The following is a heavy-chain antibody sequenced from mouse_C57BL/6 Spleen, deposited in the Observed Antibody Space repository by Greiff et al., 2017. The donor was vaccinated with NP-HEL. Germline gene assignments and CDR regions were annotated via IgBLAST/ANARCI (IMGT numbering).Heavy chain of an antibody. V-gene: IGHV1-19*01. J-gene: IGHJ4*01. CDR2: INPYNGGT. Sequence: EVQLQQSGPVLVKPGASVKMSCKASGYTFTDYYMNWVKQSHGKSLEWIGVINPYNGGTSYNQKFKGKATLTVDKSSSTAYMELNSLTSEDSAVYYCEMYGYDGDYAMDYWGQGTSVTVSS. D-gene: IGHD2-2*01. CDR3: EMYGYDGDYAMDY. CDR1: GYTFTDYY.